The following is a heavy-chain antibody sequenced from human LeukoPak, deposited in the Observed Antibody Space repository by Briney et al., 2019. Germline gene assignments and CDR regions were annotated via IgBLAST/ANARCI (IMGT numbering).Heavy chain of an antibody. CDR1: GFTFSSYG. D-gene: IGHD6-6*01. J-gene: IGHJ4*02. V-gene: IGHV3-30*18. CDR3: AKAAPTDY. CDR2: ISYDGSNK. Sequence: GGSLRLSCAASGFTFSSYGMHWVRQAPGKGLEWVAVISYDGSNKYYADSVKGRFTISRDNSKNTLYLQMNSLRAEDTAVYYCAKAAPTDYWGQGTLVTVSS.